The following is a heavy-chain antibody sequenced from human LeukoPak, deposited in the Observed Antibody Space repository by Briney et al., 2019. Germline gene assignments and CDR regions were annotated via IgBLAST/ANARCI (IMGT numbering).Heavy chain of an antibody. Sequence: GGSLRLSCAASGFTFSRYVMHWVRQAPGKGLEWVAVISYDGSDKLYADSVKGRSAISRDNSKNTLYLQMNSLRAEDTAVYYCARDMTTVTYYYYGMDVWGQGTTVTVSS. CDR1: GFTFSRYV. D-gene: IGHD4-11*01. J-gene: IGHJ6*02. CDR3: ARDMTTVTYYYYGMDV. V-gene: IGHV3-30*09. CDR2: ISYDGSDK.